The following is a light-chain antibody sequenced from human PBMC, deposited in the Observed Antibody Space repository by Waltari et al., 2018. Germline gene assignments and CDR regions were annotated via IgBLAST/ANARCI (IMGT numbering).Light chain of an antibody. CDR1: SSDIGTYTF. V-gene: IGLV2-23*02. Sequence: QSALTQTATVSGSPGRPIPTPSPGTSSDIGTYTFVSWYQQHPGKAPTLIIYDVNKRPSGVSNRCSGSKSGNTASLTISGLQAADEADYYCCSYAGSAISVFGGGTKVTVL. J-gene: IGLJ3*02. CDR2: DVN. CDR3: CSYAGSAISV.